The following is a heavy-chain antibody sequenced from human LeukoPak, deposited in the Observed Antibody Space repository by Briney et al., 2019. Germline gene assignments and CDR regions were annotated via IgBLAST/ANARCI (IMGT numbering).Heavy chain of an antibody. CDR2: IYHSGST. CDR1: GGSISSSNW. J-gene: IGHJ4*02. CDR3: ARRGGYSSSSPSDY. V-gene: IGHV4-4*02. D-gene: IGHD6-6*01. Sequence: SETLSLTCGVSGGSISSSNWWSWVRHPPGKGLEWIGEIYHSGSTNYNPSLKSRVTISVDKSKNQFSLKLSSVTAADTAVYYCARRGGYSSSSPSDYWGQGTLVTVSS.